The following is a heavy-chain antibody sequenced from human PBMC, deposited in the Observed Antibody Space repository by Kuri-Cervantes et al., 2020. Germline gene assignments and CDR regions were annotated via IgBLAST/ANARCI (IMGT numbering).Heavy chain of an antibody. J-gene: IGHJ6*02. V-gene: IGHV1-3*01. CDR2: INAGNGNT. CDR3: ARGTHEFLTGFYNYYYSGLDV. Sequence: ASVKVSCKASGYTFTSYAMHWVRQAPGQRLEWMGWINAGNGNTKYSQKFQGRVTITRDTSASTAYMELSSLRSEDTAVYYCARGTHEFLTGFYNYYYSGLDVWGQGTTVTVSS. D-gene: IGHD3-9*01. CDR1: GYTFTSYA.